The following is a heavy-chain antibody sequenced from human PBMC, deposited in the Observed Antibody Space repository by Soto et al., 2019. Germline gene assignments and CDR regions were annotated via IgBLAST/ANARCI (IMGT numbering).Heavy chain of an antibody. J-gene: IGHJ5*02. Sequence: SETLSLTCTVSGGSISSGNYYWSWIRQPPGKGLEWIGFISYGGSTYYSASLKSRFTISVDTSKNQFSLNLSFVTAADTAVYYCATMGTPATGLNWFDPWGQGTLVTVSS. CDR1: GGSISSGNYY. D-gene: IGHD1-7*01. CDR2: ISYGGST. V-gene: IGHV4-30-4*01. CDR3: ATMGTPATGLNWFDP.